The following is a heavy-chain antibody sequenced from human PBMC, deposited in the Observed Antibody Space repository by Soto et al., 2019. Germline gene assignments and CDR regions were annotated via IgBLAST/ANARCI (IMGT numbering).Heavy chain of an antibody. CDR1: GFTFSSYG. J-gene: IGHJ3*02. V-gene: IGHV3-33*01. Sequence: QVQLVESGGGVVQPGRSLRLSCAASGFTFSSYGMHWVRQAPGKGPEWVAVIWYDGSNKYYADSVKGRFTISRDNSKNTLYLQMNSLRAEDTAVYYCARDLDAFDIWGQGTMVTVSS. CDR3: ARDLDAFDI. CDR2: IWYDGSNK.